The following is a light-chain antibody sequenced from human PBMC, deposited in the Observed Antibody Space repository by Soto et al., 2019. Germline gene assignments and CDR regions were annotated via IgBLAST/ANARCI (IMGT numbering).Light chain of an antibody. J-gene: IGKJ1*01. CDR3: QHYNNWPPCT. V-gene: IGKV3-15*01. CDR2: GAS. Sequence: LTQSPGTLSLHPGARATLPWRASQSVTKNNLTWYQQKPGQAPRLLIYGASTRATGIPARFSGSGSGTEFTLTISSLQSEDFAVYYCQHYNNWPPCTFGQGTKVDI. CDR1: QSVTKNN.